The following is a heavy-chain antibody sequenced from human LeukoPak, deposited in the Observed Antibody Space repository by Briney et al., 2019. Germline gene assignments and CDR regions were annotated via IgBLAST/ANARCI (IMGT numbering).Heavy chain of an antibody. D-gene: IGHD3-10*01. Sequence: PGGSLRLSCAASGFTFSSYWMSWVRQAPGKGLEWVANIKQDGSEKYYVDSVKGRFTISRDNAKNSLYLQMNSLRAKDTAVYYCARASVLLWFGELFPFDPWGQGTLVTVSS. V-gene: IGHV3-7*01. CDR2: IKQDGSEK. CDR3: ARASVLLWFGELFPFDP. J-gene: IGHJ5*02. CDR1: GFTFSSYW.